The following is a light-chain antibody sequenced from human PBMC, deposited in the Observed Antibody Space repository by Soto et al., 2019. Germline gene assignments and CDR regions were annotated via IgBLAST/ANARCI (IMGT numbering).Light chain of an antibody. Sequence: SYELTQPPSVSVSPGQTANITCSGDKLGDKYACWYQQRPGQSPVLVIYQHSKRPSGIPARFSGSNSGNTATLTISWTQAMEEADYYCRAWDSSTANLVFGGGTKLTVL. CDR2: QHS. V-gene: IGLV3-1*01. CDR3: RAWDSSTANLV. J-gene: IGLJ2*01. CDR1: KLGDKY.